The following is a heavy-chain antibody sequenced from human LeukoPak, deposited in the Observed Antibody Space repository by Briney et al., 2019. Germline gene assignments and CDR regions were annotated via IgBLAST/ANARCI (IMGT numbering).Heavy chain of an antibody. Sequence: SETLSLTCAVYGGSFSGYYWSWIRQPPGKGLEWIGEINHSRSTNYNPSLKSRVTISVDTSKNQFSLKLSSVTAADTAVYYCARGIMNDFWSGSPPSFDYWGQGTLVTVSS. CDR1: GGSFSGYY. V-gene: IGHV4-34*01. J-gene: IGHJ4*02. D-gene: IGHD3-3*01. CDR2: INHSRST. CDR3: ARGIMNDFWSGSPPSFDY.